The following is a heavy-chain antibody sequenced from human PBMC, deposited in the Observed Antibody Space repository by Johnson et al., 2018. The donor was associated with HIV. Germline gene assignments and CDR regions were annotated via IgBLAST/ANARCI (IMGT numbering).Heavy chain of an antibody. CDR3: AREGNYYDSSSHAFDI. CDR2: ISYDGSNK. J-gene: IGHJ3*02. D-gene: IGHD3-22*01. CDR1: GFTFTFYA. V-gene: IGHV3-30-3*01. Sequence: VQLVESGGGLVQPGGSLRLSCAASGFTFTFYAMHWVRQAPGKGLEWVAVISYDGSNKYYADSVKGRFTISRDNSKNTLYLQMNSLRAEDTAVYYCAREGNYYDSSSHAFDIWGQGTMVTVSS.